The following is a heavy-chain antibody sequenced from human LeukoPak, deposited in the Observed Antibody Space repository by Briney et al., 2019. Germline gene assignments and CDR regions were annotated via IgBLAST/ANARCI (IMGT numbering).Heavy chain of an antibody. J-gene: IGHJ5*02. CDR3: GKDKAAAGTSWFHP. Sequence: PGGSLRLSCAASGFTFDDYAMHWVRQAPGKGLEWVSGISWNSGSIGYADSVKGRFTISRDNAKNSLYLQMNSLRAEDTGLFFFGKDKAAAGTSWFHPWGQGTLVTVSS. V-gene: IGHV3-9*01. D-gene: IGHD6-13*01. CDR1: GFTFDDYA. CDR2: ISWNSGSI.